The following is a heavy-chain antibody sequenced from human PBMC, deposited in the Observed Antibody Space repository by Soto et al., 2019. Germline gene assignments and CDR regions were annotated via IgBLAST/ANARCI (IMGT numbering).Heavy chain of an antibody. CDR2: IIPIFGTA. J-gene: IGHJ6*02. V-gene: IGHV1-69*01. CDR3: ARASPFTAMVKECPRGMDV. Sequence: QVQLVQSGAEVKKPGSSVKVSCKASGGTFSSYAISWVRQAPGQGLEWMGGIIPIFGTANYAQKFQGRVTITADESTSTAYMELSSLRSEDTAVYYCARASPFTAMVKECPRGMDVWGQGTTVTVSS. D-gene: IGHD5-18*01. CDR1: GGTFSSYA.